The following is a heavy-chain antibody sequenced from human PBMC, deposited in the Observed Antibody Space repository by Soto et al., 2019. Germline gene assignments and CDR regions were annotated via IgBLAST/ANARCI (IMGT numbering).Heavy chain of an antibody. CDR3: AREERKGIISWFDP. CDR1: GGSVSSSSYF. V-gene: IGHV4-30-4*01. Sequence: SETLSLTCTVSGGSVSSSSYFWSWIRQSPGKGLEWIGYIYYTGITHLNPSLKSRLTMAVDTSKNEFSLKLTSVSAADTAVYFCAREERKGIISWFDPWGQGTPVTVSS. D-gene: IGHD2-21*01. J-gene: IGHJ5*02. CDR2: IYYTGIT.